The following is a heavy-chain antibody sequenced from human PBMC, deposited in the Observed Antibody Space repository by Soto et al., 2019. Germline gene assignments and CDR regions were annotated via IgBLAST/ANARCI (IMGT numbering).Heavy chain of an antibody. D-gene: IGHD7-27*01. J-gene: IGHJ4*02. V-gene: IGHV3-74*01. Sequence: EVQLVESGGGLVQPGGSLRLSCAASGFTFSNYWMHWVRQAPGTGLVWVSHINSDGSITTYADSVKGRFTISRDNAKNTLFLQMNSLRAEDTAVYYCARKTALGIDYWGQGTLVTVSS. CDR2: INSDGSIT. CDR1: GFTFSNYW. CDR3: ARKTALGIDY.